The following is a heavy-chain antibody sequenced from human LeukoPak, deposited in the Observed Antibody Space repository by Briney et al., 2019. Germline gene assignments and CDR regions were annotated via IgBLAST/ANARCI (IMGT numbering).Heavy chain of an antibody. CDR3: ARGPYSYDSSGAFDI. CDR2: IYYSGGT. V-gene: IGHV4-39*07. J-gene: IGHJ3*02. D-gene: IGHD3-22*01. CDR1: GGSISSDSFY. Sequence: SETLSLTCIVSGGSISSDSFYWGWIRQPPGKGLEWIGSIYYSGGTYYNPSLKSRVTISVDTSKNQLSLKLSSVTAADTAVYFCARGPYSYDSSGAFDIWGQGTMVTVSS.